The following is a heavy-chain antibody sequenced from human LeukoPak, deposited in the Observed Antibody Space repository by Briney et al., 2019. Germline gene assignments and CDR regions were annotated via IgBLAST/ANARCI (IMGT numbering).Heavy chain of an antibody. Sequence: PSETLSLTCTVSGGSISSYYWSWIRQPAGKGLEWIGRIYTSGSTNYNPSLKSRVTMSVDTSKNQFSLKLSSVTAADTAVYYCARWGDYGDYVSAFDIWGQGTMVTVSS. CDR1: GGSISSYY. D-gene: IGHD4-17*01. CDR2: IYTSGST. V-gene: IGHV4-4*07. CDR3: ARWGDYGDYVSAFDI. J-gene: IGHJ3*02.